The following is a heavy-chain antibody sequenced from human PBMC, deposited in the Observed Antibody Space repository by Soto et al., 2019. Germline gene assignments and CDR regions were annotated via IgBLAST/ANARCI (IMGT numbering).Heavy chain of an antibody. V-gene: IGHV4-34*01. Sequence: SSETLSLTCAVYGGSFSGYYWSWIRQPPGKGLEWIGEINHSGSTNHNPSLKSRVTISVDTSKNQFSLKLSSVTAADTAVYYCARFDPYYDYIWGSYRSFDYWGQGTLVTVSS. CDR3: ARFDPYYDYIWGSYRSFDY. D-gene: IGHD3-16*02. CDR2: INHSGST. CDR1: GGSFSGYY. J-gene: IGHJ4*02.